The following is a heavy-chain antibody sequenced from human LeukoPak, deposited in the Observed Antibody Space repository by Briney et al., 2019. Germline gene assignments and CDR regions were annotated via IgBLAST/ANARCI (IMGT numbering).Heavy chain of an antibody. V-gene: IGHV1-46*01. D-gene: IGHD5-18*01. Sequence: ASVKVSCKASGYTFTSYYMHWVRQAPGQGLEWMGIINPSGGSTSYAQKFQGRVTMTRDTSTSAVYMELSSLRSEDTAVYYCAREGDVDTATWHWFDPWGQGTLVTVSS. CDR1: GYTFTSYY. CDR3: AREGDVDTATWHWFDP. CDR2: INPSGGST. J-gene: IGHJ5*02.